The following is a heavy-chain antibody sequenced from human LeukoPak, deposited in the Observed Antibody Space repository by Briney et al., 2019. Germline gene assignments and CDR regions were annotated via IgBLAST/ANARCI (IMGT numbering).Heavy chain of an antibody. CDR1: GFTFSSYE. J-gene: IGHJ4*02. CDR3: ARSVGQFDY. CDR2: ISSGSTI. V-gene: IGHV3-48*03. Sequence: PGGSLRLSCAASGFTFSSYEMNWVRQAPGKGLEWVSYISSGSTIYYADSVKGRFTISRDNAKNPLYLQMNSLRAEDTAVYYCARSVGQFDYWGQGTLVTVSS. D-gene: IGHD1-26*01.